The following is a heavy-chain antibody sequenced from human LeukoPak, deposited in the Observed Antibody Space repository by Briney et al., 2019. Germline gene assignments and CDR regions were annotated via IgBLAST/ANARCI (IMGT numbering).Heavy chain of an antibody. CDR1: GFPFSSYA. Sequence: SGGSLRLSCAASGFPFSSYAMSWVRQAPGKGLKWVSGVSGSGGSTYYADSVRGRFTISRDNSKNTLYLQMNSLRAEDTAVYYCAKTLWEVTITFFDSWGQGTLVTVSS. D-gene: IGHD1-26*01. CDR2: VSGSGGST. CDR3: AKTLWEVTITFFDS. V-gene: IGHV3-23*01. J-gene: IGHJ4*02.